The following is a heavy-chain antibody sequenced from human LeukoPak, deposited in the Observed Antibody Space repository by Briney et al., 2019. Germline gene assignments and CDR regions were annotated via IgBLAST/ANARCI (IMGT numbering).Heavy chain of an antibody. Sequence: SETLSLTCTVSGGSISSGDYYWSWIRQPPGKGLEWIGYIYYSGSTYYNPSLKSRVTISVDTSKNQFSLKLSSVTAADTAVYYCARESSSGWFDYWGQGTLVTVSS. J-gene: IGHJ4*02. CDR1: GGSISSGDYY. CDR3: ARESSSGWFDY. D-gene: IGHD6-19*01. CDR2: IYYSGST. V-gene: IGHV4-30-4*01.